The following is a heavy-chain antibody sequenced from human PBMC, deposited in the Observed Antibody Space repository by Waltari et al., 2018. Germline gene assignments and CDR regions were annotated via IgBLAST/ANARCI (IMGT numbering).Heavy chain of an antibody. CDR2: IKRDGSSA. J-gene: IGHJ4*02. Sequence: EVQLVESGGGLVQPGGSLRLSCSASGFTFSSYRMHWVRQAPGKGRVWVSRIKRDGSSAGYADSVKDRFTISRDNAKNTLYMQMNRLRAEDTAVYYCARESLTYDDFWSGPRAFDYWGQGTLVTVSS. V-gene: IGHV3-74*01. D-gene: IGHD3-3*01. CDR1: GFTFSSYR. CDR3: ARESLTYDDFWSGPRAFDY.